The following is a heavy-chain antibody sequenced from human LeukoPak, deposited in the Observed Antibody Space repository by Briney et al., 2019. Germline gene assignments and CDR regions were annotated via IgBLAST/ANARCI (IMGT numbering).Heavy chain of an antibody. J-gene: IGHJ4*02. CDR3: ARDATGSIFDY. V-gene: IGHV3-33*01. D-gene: IGHD1-14*01. Sequence: GGSLRLSCAASGFTFSSYGMHWVRQAPGKGLEWVAGIWYDGSNTYNADSVKGRFTISRDNSKNTLHLQMNSLRAEDTAVYYCARDATGSIFDYWGQGTLVTVSS. CDR2: IWYDGSNT. CDR1: GFTFSSYG.